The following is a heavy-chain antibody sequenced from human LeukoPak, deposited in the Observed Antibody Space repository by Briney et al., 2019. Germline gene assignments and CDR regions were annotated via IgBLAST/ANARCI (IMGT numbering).Heavy chain of an antibody. V-gene: IGHV3-48*04. CDR3: ARTNWNDRTPNI. CDR1: GFTFSSYW. Sequence: GGSLRLSCAASGFTFSSYWMSWVRQAPGKGLEWVSYISSSGSTIYYADSVKGRFTISRDNAKNSLYLQMNSLRAEDTAVYYCARTNWNDRTPNIWGQGTMVTVSS. D-gene: IGHD1-1*01. J-gene: IGHJ3*02. CDR2: ISSSGSTI.